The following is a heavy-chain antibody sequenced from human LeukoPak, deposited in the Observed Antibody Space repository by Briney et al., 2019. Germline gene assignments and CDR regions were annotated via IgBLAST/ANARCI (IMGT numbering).Heavy chain of an antibody. Sequence: SETLSLTRTVSGGSISSSSYYWGWIRQPPEKGLECIGSIYYSGRTYYNPSLKSRVTISVDTSKNQFSLKLSSVTAADTAVYYCARVDITITLGGVQEFDGFDIWGQGTMVTVSS. CDR1: GGSISSSSYY. D-gene: IGHD3-16*01. CDR3: ARVDITITLGGVQEFDGFDI. V-gene: IGHV4-39*07. CDR2: IYYSGRT. J-gene: IGHJ3*02.